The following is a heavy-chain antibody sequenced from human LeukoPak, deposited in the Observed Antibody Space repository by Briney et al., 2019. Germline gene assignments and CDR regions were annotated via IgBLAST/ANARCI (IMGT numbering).Heavy chain of an antibody. CDR3: ARGGAVDTAMVNDY. CDR1: GFTFSTYA. D-gene: IGHD5-18*01. J-gene: IGHJ4*02. V-gene: IGHV3-48*01. CDR2: ISSRSTTI. Sequence: GGSLRLSCAASGFTFSTYAMNWLRQAPGKGLDWVSYISSRSTTIYYADSVKGRFTISRDNAQTSLYLQMNRLRAEDTAVYYCARGGAVDTAMVNDYWGQGTLVTVSS.